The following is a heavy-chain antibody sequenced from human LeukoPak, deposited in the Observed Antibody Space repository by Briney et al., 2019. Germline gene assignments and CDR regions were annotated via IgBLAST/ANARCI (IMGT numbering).Heavy chain of an antibody. CDR3: AREIRPVDDY. CDR2: ISSYSTYI. V-gene: IGHV3-21*01. CDR1: GFSFSDYS. J-gene: IGHJ4*02. Sequence: GGSLRLSCAASGFSFSDYSMNWVRQAPGKGLEWVSFISSYSTYIYYADSLKGRFTISRDNSKNTLYLQMNSLRAEDTAVFYCAREIRPVDDYWGQGTLVTVSS. D-gene: IGHD2-15*01.